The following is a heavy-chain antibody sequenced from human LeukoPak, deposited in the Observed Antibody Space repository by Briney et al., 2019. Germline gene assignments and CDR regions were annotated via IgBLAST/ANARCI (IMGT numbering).Heavy chain of an antibody. D-gene: IGHD3/OR15-3a*01. CDR1: GFTFSSYS. Sequence: GGSLRLSCAASGFTFSSYSMNWVRQAPGKGLEWVSSISSSSSYIYYADSVKGRFTISRDNAKNSLYLQMNSLRAEDTAVYYCARGAWTAYYLDSWGQGTLVTVSS. CDR2: ISSSSSYI. CDR3: ARGAWTAYYLDS. V-gene: IGHV3-21*04. J-gene: IGHJ4*02.